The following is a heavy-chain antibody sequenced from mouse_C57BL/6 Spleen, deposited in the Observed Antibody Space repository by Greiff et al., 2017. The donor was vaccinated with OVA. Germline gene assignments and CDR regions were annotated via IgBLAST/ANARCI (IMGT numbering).Heavy chain of an antibody. CDR3: ARSNVNYDYWHFDV. V-gene: IGHV1-61*01. Sequence: QVQLQQPGAELVRPGSSVKLSCKASGYTFTSYWMDWVKQRPGQGLEWIGNIYPSDSETHYNQKFKDKATLTVDKSSSTAYMQLSSLTSEDSAVYYCARSNVNYDYWHFDVRGTGTTVTGPS. D-gene: IGHD2-1*01. CDR2: IYPSDSET. J-gene: IGHJ1*03. CDR1: GYTFTSYW.